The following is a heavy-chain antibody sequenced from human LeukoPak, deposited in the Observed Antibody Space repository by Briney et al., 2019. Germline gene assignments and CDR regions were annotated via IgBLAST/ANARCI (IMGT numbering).Heavy chain of an antibody. J-gene: IGHJ4*02. CDR2: ISTSSSYI. V-gene: IGHV3-21*06. Sequence: GGSLRLSCAASGFTFSSYDMNWVRQAPGKGLEWVSSISTSSSYIDYADSVQGRFTISRDNAENSLYLQMNSLRAEDAAVYYCARDEEGYGYHHWGQGTLVTVSS. CDR3: ARDEEGYGYHH. D-gene: IGHD5-18*01. CDR1: GFTFSSYD.